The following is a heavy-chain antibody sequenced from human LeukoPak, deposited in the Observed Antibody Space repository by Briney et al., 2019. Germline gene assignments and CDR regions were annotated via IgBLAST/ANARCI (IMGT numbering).Heavy chain of an antibody. CDR1: GGSISSYY. J-gene: IGHJ4*02. CDR3: ARKVQLWSGAYYIDS. D-gene: IGHD3-10*02. V-gene: IGHV4-4*09. Sequence: SETLSLTCTVSGGSISSYYWSWIRQPPGKGLEWIGYIYTSGGTNYNPSLKSRVTISVDTSKNQFSLKLSSVTAADTAVYYCARKVQLWSGAYYIDSWGPGTLVTVSS. CDR2: IYTSGGT.